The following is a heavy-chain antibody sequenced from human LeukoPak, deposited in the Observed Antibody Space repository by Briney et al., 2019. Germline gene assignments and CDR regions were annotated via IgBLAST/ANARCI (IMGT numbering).Heavy chain of an antibody. Sequence: GGSLRLSCVASGFTFCSYSTYWVRQAPGEGLEWISYISSSSATIYSADSVKGRFTVSRDNAKTSVYLQMNSLRAEDTAVYYCARVRQSPQIQLYYYYMDVWGKGTTVTVSS. CDR1: GFTFCSYS. CDR3: ARVRQSPQIQLYYYYMDV. J-gene: IGHJ6*03. V-gene: IGHV3-48*04. D-gene: IGHD5-18*01. CDR2: ISSSSATI.